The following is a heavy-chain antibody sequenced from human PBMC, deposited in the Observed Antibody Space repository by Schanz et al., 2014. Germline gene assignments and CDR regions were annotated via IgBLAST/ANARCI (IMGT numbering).Heavy chain of an antibody. CDR1: GFTFSSYT. D-gene: IGHD2-21*01. V-gene: IGHV3-21*04. J-gene: IGHJ6*03. Sequence: EVQLLESGGGLVRPGGSLRLSCAASGFTFSSYTMNWVRQAPGRGLEWVSSISPSSSYIYYADSVKGRFTISRDDAKNSLYLQLSSLQGEDTAVYFCARVVFFCDSSSCMNFYYMDVWGKGTTVTVSS. CDR3: ARVVFFCDSSSCMNFYYMDV. CDR2: ISPSSSYI.